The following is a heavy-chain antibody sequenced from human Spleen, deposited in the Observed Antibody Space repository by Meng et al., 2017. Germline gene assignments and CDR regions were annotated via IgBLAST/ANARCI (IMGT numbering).Heavy chain of an antibody. V-gene: IGHV3-15*01. Sequence: GESLKISCAASGFTFSNAWMTWVRQAPGKGLEWIGRMKSNVDGGTVDYAAAVKGRFFISRDDSENTFYLQMNSLKTEDTAVYYCTTDLHRPGYCSSTSCYAEDYWGQGTLVTVSS. CDR1: GFTFSNAW. J-gene: IGHJ4*02. CDR3: TTDLHRPGYCSSTSCYAEDY. D-gene: IGHD2-2*01. CDR2: MKSNVDGGTV.